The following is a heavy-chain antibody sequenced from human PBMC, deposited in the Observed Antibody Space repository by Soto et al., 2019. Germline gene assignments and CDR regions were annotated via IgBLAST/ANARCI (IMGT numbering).Heavy chain of an antibody. CDR3: ARVSAGWHYFDY. D-gene: IGHD6-19*01. Sequence: PGGSLRLSCAASGFTFSNSYMGWVRQAPGKGLEWVANIKHDGSDKYYVDSVKGRFTISRDNTKNSLFLQMNSLRAEDTALYHCARVSAGWHYFDYWGQGTPVTVSS. V-gene: IGHV3-7*01. CDR1: GFTFSNSY. J-gene: IGHJ4*02. CDR2: IKHDGSDK.